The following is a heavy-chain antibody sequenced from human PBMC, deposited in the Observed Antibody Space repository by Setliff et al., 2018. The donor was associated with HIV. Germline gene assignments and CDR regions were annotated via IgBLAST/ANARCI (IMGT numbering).Heavy chain of an antibody. V-gene: IGHV4-39*01. CDR1: GGSINSRSYS. CDR3: ARAFYYYDFWCGYPRSHFYS. CDR2: FYYPGST. Sequence: SETLSLTCTVSGGSINSRSYSWGWIRQPPGKGLEGIGSFYYPGSTYYNPSPRSRVTISVDTSKNQFSLKLSSVSAADTAVYYCARAFYYYDFWCGYPRSHFYSWGQGTLVTVSS. J-gene: IGHJ4*02. D-gene: IGHD3-3*01.